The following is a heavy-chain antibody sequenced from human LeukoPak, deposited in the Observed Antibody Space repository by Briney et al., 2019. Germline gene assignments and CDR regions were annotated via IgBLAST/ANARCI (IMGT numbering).Heavy chain of an antibody. CDR2: INPTVGDT. J-gene: IGHJ3*02. CDR1: GYTLTSYY. V-gene: IGHV1-46*01. D-gene: IGHD6-13*01. Sequence: ASVTVSCKASGYTLTSYYMHWVRQAPGQGLEWMGIINPTVGDTIYAQKFQGRVTMTRDMATSTVYMELSNLRSDDTAVYYCARYGFSTVWQGGWHAFDIWGQGTMVTVSS. CDR3: ARYGFSTVWQGGWHAFDI.